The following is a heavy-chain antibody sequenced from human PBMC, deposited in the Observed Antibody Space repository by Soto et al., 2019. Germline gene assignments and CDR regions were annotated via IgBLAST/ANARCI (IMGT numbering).Heavy chain of an antibody. CDR2: INKDGSEK. V-gene: IGHV3-7*03. Sequence: EVQLVESGGGLVQPGGSLRLSCSASGFTFSIFWMTWVRQAPGKGLEWVANINKDGSEKYYVDSVKGRFTISRDNAKNSLFLPLNSLRAEDTAVYYCAVGGHVDYCGQGTLVAVSS. CDR1: GFTFSIFW. D-gene: IGHD3-16*01. J-gene: IGHJ4*02. CDR3: AVGGHVDY.